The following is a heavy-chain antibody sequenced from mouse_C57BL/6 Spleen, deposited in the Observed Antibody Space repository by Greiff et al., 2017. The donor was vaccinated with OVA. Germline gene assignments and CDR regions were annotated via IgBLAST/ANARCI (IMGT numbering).Heavy chain of an antibody. V-gene: IGHV1-39*01. CDR3: ASPDYYGSSGTWFAY. CDR1: GYSFTDYN. D-gene: IGHD1-1*01. CDR2: INPNYGTT. Sequence: VQLQQSGPELVKPGASVKISCKASGYSFTDYNMNWVKQSNGKSLEWIGVINPNYGTTSYNQKFKGKATLTVDQSSSTAYMQLNSLTSEDSAVYYGASPDYYGSSGTWFAYWGQGTLVTVSA. J-gene: IGHJ3*01.